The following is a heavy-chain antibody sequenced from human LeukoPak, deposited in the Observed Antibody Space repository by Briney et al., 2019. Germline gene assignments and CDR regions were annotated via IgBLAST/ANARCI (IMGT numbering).Heavy chain of an antibody. J-gene: IGHJ4*02. CDR3: ARGVPYYDSSGYYTYYFDY. V-gene: IGHV4-34*01. Sequence: GSLRLSCAASGFTFSSYAMSWIRQPPGKGLEWIGEINHSGSTNYNPSLKSRVTISVDTSKNQFSLKLSSVTAADTAVYYCARGVPYYDSSGYYTYYFDYWGQGTLVTVSS. D-gene: IGHD3-22*01. CDR1: GFTFSSYA. CDR2: INHSGST.